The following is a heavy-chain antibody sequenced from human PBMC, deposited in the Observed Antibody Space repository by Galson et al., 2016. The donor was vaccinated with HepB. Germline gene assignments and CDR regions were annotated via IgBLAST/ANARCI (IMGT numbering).Heavy chain of an antibody. CDR1: GDSVSSNSAA. Sequence: CAISGDSVSSNSAAWNWIRQSPPRGLEWLGRTYYTSKWYNDYAVSLESRITINPDTSKNQFSLQLNSVTPEDTAVYYCARDGSGATWFDYWGQGTLVTVSS. J-gene: IGHJ4*02. CDR3: ARDGSGATWFDY. CDR2: TYYTSKWYN. D-gene: IGHD1-26*01. V-gene: IGHV6-1*01.